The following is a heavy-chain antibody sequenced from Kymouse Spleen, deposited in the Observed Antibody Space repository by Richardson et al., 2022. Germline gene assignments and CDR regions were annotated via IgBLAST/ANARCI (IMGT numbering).Heavy chain of an antibody. V-gene: IGHV4-39*01. CDR2: IYYSGST. CDR3: ARWGLRLGEFDY. J-gene: IGHJ4*02. CDR1: GGSISSSSYY. D-gene: IGHD3-16*02. Sequence: QLQLQESGPGLVKPSETLSLTCTVSGGSISSSSYYWGWIRQPPGKGLEWIGSIYYSGSTYYNPSLKSRVTISVDTSKNQFSLKLSSVTAADTAVYYCARWGLRLGEFDYWGQGTLVTVSS.